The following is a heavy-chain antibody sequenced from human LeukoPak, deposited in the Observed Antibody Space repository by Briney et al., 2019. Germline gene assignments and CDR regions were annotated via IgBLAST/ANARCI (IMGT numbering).Heavy chain of an antibody. CDR1: GFTSSSYA. D-gene: IGHD3-10*01. CDR3: AKHGDYYGSGSYYNR. J-gene: IGHJ4*02. CDR2: ISGSGGST. V-gene: IGHV3-23*01. Sequence: GGSLRLSCAASGFTSSSYAMSWVRQAPGKGLEWVSAISGSGGSTYYADSVKGRFTISRDNSKNTLYLQMNSLRAEDTAVYYCAKHGDYYGSGSYYNRWGQGTLVAVSS.